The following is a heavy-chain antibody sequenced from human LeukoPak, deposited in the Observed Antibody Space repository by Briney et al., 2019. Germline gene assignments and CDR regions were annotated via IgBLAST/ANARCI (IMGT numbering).Heavy chain of an antibody. D-gene: IGHD3-16*01. Sequence: GGSLRLSCEASGFSFSSYAMNWVRQAPGRGLEWVSAISGSGGSTYYAKSLKGRVTISRDNSKNTLFLQMNSLRDEDTAVYYCAKDRSGGLGTLYPMFEYWGQGSLVTVSS. J-gene: IGHJ4*02. CDR1: GFSFSSYA. CDR3: AKDRSGGLGTLYPMFEY. V-gene: IGHV3-23*01. CDR2: ISGSGGST.